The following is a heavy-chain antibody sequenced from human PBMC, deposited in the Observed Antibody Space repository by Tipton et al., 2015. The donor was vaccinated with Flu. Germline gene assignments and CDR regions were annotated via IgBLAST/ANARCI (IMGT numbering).Heavy chain of an antibody. Sequence: TLSLTCTVSGGSISSYYWSWIRQPAGKGLEWIGRIYTSGSTNYNPSLKSRVTMSVDTSKNQFSLKLSSVTAADTAVYYCARDSVSGGYAADAFDTWGQGTMVTVSS. CDR3: ARDSVSGGYAADAFDT. CDR1: GGSISSYY. J-gene: IGHJ3*02. CDR2: IYTSGST. D-gene: IGHD6-19*01. V-gene: IGHV4-4*07.